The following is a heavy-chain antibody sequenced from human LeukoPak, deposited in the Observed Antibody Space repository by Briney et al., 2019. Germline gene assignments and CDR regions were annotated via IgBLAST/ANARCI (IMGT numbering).Heavy chain of an antibody. CDR1: VFTFSSYA. Sequence: PGRSLRLSCAASVFTFSSYAMHGVRQAPGKGLEGVAVISYDGSNKYYADSVKGRFTISRDNSKNTLYLQMNSLGAEDTAVYYCARDVRIGAAIENYFDYWGQGTLVSVPS. J-gene: IGHJ4*02. CDR2: ISYDGSNK. CDR3: ARDVRIGAAIENYFDY. D-gene: IGHD2-2*02. V-gene: IGHV3-30*04.